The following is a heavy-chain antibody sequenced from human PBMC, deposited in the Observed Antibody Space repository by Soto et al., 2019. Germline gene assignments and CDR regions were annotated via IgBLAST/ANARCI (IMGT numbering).Heavy chain of an antibody. J-gene: IGHJ4*02. CDR3: ARLKTYDVLNKSDY. CDR2: IDDSGST. CDR1: AASIGTSNW. V-gene: IGHV4-4*02. Sequence: QVQLQESGPGLVNSLGPLSLTCVVSAASIGTSNWWCWGRQSPGKGLEWIGEIDDSGSTESNPSLXXXVXXSLDKSKNQFSLNVSAVTAADTAVYYCARLKTYDVLNKSDYWGQGSLVTVSS. D-gene: IGHD3-9*01.